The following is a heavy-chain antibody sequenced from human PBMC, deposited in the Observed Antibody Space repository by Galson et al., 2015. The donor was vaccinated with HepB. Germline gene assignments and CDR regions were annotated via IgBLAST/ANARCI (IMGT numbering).Heavy chain of an antibody. CDR2: ISGSGGGT. CDR3: AKVAVITRESVYFYYYHMDV. D-gene: IGHD3-22*01. CDR1: GFTFSSYA. J-gene: IGHJ6*02. V-gene: IGHV3-23*01. Sequence: PRLSCAASGFTFSSYAMSWVRQAPGKGLQWVSAISGSGGGTYYTDSVKGRFTISRDNSKNTLYLQMNSLRAEDTALYYCAKVAVITRESVYFYYYHMDVWGQGSTVTVSS.